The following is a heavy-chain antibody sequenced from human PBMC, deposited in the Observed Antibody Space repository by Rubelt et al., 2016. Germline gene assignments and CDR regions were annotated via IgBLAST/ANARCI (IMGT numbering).Heavy chain of an antibody. J-gene: IGHJ5*01. CDR2: ISYDGSNK. D-gene: IGHD6-6*01. CDR3: AREICSIAGCSRGWFDS. Sequence: GRGLEWVAVISYDGSNKYYADSVKGRFTISRDNSKNTLYLQMNSLRAEDAAIYYCAREICSIAGCSRGWFDSWGQGSLVTVST. V-gene: IGHV3-33*05.